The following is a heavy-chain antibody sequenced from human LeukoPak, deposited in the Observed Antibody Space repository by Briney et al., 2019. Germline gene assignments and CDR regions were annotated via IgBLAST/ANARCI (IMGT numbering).Heavy chain of an antibody. D-gene: IGHD3-22*01. CDR3: ARYYDSSGYSFDY. CDR1: GGSISSSSYY. V-gene: IGHV4-39*01. J-gene: IGHJ4*02. Sequence: SETLSLTCTVSGGSISSSSYYWGWIRQPPGKGLEWIGSIYYGGSTYYNPSLKSRVTISVDTSKNQFSLKLSSVTAADTAVYYCARYYDSSGYSFDYWGQGTLVTVSS. CDR2: IYYGGST.